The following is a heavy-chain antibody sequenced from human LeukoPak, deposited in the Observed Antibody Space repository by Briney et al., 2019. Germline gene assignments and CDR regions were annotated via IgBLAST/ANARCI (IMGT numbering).Heavy chain of an antibody. J-gene: IGHJ3*02. V-gene: IGHV4-59*01. D-gene: IGHD3-22*01. CDR2: IYYSGST. Sequence: SETLSLTCAVYGGSFSGDYWSWIRQPPGKGLEWIGYIYYSGSTNYNPSLKSRVTISVDTSKNQFSLKLSSVTAADTAVYYCARDGADSSGYLEGAFDIWGQGTMVTVSS. CDR3: ARDGADSSGYLEGAFDI. CDR1: GGSFSGDY.